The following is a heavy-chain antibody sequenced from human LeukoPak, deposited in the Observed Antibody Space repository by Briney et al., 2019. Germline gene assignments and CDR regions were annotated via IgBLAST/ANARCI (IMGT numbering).Heavy chain of an antibody. Sequence: PGGSLRLSCAPSGFTFSSYAMNSVRQAPGKGLEWVSRINGSGGSTYYADSVKGRFTISRDNSKNTLYLQMNSLRAEDTAVYYCAKDRSPYCGGDCYSGDFDYWGQGTLVTVSS. CDR3: AKDRSPYCGGDCYSGDFDY. CDR1: GFTFSSYA. V-gene: IGHV3-23*01. D-gene: IGHD2-21*02. CDR2: INGSGGST. J-gene: IGHJ4*02.